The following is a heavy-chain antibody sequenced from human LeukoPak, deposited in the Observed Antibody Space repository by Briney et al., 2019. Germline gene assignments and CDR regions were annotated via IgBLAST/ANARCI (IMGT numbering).Heavy chain of an antibody. V-gene: IGHV1-24*01. CDR1: GYTLTELG. D-gene: IGHD5-18*01. J-gene: IGHJ4*02. CDR2: FDSEDGKT. Sequence: ASVKVSCKVSGYTLTELGMHWVRQAPGKGLEWMGGFDSEDGKTIFAQKFQGRVTMTEDTSTDTAYMELSSLRSEDTAVYYCARARSRGYSYGYFYWGQGTLVTVSS. CDR3: ARARSRGYSYGYFY.